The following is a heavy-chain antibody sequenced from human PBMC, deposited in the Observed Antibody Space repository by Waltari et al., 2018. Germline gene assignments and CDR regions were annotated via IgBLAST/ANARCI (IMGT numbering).Heavy chain of an antibody. Sequence: QVQLQQWGAGLLKPSETLSLTCAVHGGSFSGYYWSWIRQPPGKGLEWIGEINHSGSTNYNPSLKSRVTISVDTSKNQFSLKLSSVTAADTAVYYCARGSTGLKGFWSGYSLYYFDYWGQGTLVTVSS. CDR1: GGSFSGYY. CDR3: ARGSTGLKGFWSGYSLYYFDY. J-gene: IGHJ4*02. D-gene: IGHD3-3*01. V-gene: IGHV4-34*01. CDR2: INHSGST.